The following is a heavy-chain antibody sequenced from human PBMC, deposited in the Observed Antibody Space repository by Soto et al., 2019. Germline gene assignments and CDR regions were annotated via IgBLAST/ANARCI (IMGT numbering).Heavy chain of an antibody. V-gene: IGHV3-33*01. CDR1: GFTFSSYG. J-gene: IGHJ6*02. Sequence: QVQLVESGGGVVQPGRSLRLSCAASGFTFSSYGMHWVRQAPGKGLEWVAVIWYDGSNKYYADSVKGRFTISRDNSKNTLYLQMNSLRAEDTAVYYCARDQDDFWSGYSRGGMDVWGPGTTVTVSS. CDR2: IWYDGSNK. D-gene: IGHD3-3*01. CDR3: ARDQDDFWSGYSRGGMDV.